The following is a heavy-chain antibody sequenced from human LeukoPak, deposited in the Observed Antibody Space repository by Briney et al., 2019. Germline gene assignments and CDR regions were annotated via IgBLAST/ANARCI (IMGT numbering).Heavy chain of an antibody. J-gene: IGHJ4*02. D-gene: IGHD2-8*02. CDR1: GFTFSSYA. CDR3: ARDLSERYCVDY. CDR2: ISYDGRAK. Sequence: GGSLRLSCAASGFTFSSYAMSWVRQAPGTGLEWVAFISYDGRAKYYADSVKGRFTISRDDSQNTVYFQMNSLRSEDTAVYYCARDLSERYCVDYWGQGTLVTVSS. V-gene: IGHV3-30*04.